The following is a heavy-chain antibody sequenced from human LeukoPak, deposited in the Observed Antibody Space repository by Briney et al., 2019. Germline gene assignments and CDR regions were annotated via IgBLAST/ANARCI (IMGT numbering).Heavy chain of an antibody. V-gene: IGHV7-4-1*02. CDR1: GYTFTSYA. CDR2: INTNTGNP. CDR3: ARVPNYDFWSGYYTPFDY. J-gene: IGHJ4*02. D-gene: IGHD3-3*01. Sequence: ASVKVSCKASGYTFTSYAMNWVRQAPGQGIEWMGWINTNTGNPTYAQGFTGRFVFSLDTSVSTAYLQISSLKAEDTAVYYCARVPNYDFWSGYYTPFDYWGQGTLVTVSS.